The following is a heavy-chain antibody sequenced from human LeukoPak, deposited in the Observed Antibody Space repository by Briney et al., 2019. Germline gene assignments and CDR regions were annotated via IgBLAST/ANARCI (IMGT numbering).Heavy chain of an antibody. CDR2: INQDGSAR. Sequence: PGGSLRLSCAVAGFTLSTYWMTWVRQAPGKGLEWVANINQDGSARYYVDSVKGRFTISRDNAKNSLFLQMNSLRAEDTAVYYCARSANIFGATCNYWGQGTLVTVSS. V-gene: IGHV3-7*04. D-gene: IGHD3-3*01. J-gene: IGHJ4*02. CDR3: ARSANIFGATCNY. CDR1: GFTLSTYW.